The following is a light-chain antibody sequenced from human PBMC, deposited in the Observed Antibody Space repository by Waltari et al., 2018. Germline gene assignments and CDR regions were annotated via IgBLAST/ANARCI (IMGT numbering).Light chain of an antibody. V-gene: IGLV3-19*01. Sequence: SSELTQDPAVSVALGQTVRITCQGDGLRRFYASWYQQKPGQAPILVIYGKNNRPSGIPDRFSGSTSGNTASLTITGAQAEDEADYYCNSRDSSSSHQLFGGGTKLTVL. CDR3: NSRDSSSSHQL. CDR2: GKN. CDR1: GLRRFY. J-gene: IGLJ2*01.